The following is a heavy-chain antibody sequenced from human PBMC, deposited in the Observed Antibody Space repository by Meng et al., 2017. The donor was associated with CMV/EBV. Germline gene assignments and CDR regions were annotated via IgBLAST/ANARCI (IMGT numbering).Heavy chain of an antibody. D-gene: IGHD3-3*01. J-gene: IGHJ5*02. Sequence: SVKVSCKASGGTFSSYAISWVRQAPGQGLEWMGGIIPILGIANYAQKFQGRVTMTRNTSISTAYMELSSLRSEDTAVYYCARGSYYDFWSGPRRFDPWGQGTPVTVSS. V-gene: IGHV1-69*10. CDR2: IIPILGIA. CDR1: GGTFSSYA. CDR3: ARGSYYDFWSGPRRFDP.